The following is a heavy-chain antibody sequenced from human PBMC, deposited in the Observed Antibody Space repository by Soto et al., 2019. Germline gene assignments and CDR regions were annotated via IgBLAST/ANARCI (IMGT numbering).Heavy chain of an antibody. CDR3: ARSRLTSIVGATPYYFDY. CDR2: INHSGST. Sequence: GSLRLSCAASGLTFGSYPMSRIRQPPRKGLEWIGEINHSGSTNYNPSLKSRVTISVDTSKNQFSLKLSSVTAADTAVYYCARSRLTSIVGATPYYFDYWGQGTLVTVSS. V-gene: IGHV4-34*01. CDR1: GLTFGSYP. J-gene: IGHJ4*02. D-gene: IGHD1-26*01.